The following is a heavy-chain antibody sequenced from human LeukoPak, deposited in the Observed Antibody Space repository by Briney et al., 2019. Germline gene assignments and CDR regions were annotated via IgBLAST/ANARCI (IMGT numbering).Heavy chain of an antibody. CDR3: AKDLGSIQYHDY. CDR1: GFTFSSYG. J-gene: IGHJ4*02. D-gene: IGHD4-11*01. CDR2: ILNDGNNK. V-gene: IGHV3-30*18. Sequence: QPGRSLRLSCAASGFTFSSYGMHWVRQAPGKGLEWVAVILNDGNNKYYADSVKGRFTISRDNSKNTPYLQMNSLRAEDTALYYCAKDLGSIQYHDYWGQGTLVTVSS.